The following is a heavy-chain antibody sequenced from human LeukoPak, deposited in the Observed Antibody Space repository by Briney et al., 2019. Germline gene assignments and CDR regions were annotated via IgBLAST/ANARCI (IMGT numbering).Heavy chain of an antibody. V-gene: IGHV4-39*07. CDR1: GGSISSTNYY. Sequence: SETLSLTCTVSGGSISSTNYYWGWIRQPPGKGLEWIGYIYYTGNTYYNPSLRSRVTMSVDTSKNQFSLTLSSLTAADTAVYYCARKHDTGVFRFDPWGQGSLVTVSS. CDR2: IYYTGNT. CDR3: ARKHDTGVFRFDP. D-gene: IGHD1-14*01. J-gene: IGHJ5*02.